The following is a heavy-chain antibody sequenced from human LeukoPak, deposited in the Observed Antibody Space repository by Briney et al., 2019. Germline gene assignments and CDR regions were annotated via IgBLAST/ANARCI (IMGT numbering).Heavy chain of an antibody. CDR2: IYTSGST. CDR3: ARFSKYFDSYAHYLDY. D-gene: IGHD3-22*01. V-gene: IGHV4-4*07. CDR1: GGSLSSYY. J-gene: IGHJ4*02. Sequence: SETLSLTCTVSGGSLSSYYWSWIRQPAGKGLEWIGRIYTSGSTNYNPSLKSRVTMSVDTSKNQFSLKLSSVTAADTAVYYCARFSKYFDSYAHYLDYWGQGSLVTVSS.